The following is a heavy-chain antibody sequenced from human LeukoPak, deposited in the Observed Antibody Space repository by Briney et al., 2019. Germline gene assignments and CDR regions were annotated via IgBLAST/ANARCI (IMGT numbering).Heavy chain of an antibody. J-gene: IGHJ4*02. D-gene: IGHD6-6*01. CDR1: GFTLSTYA. V-gene: IGHV3-23*01. CDR2: INSNGDEI. Sequence: QSGGSLRLSCAASGFTLSTYAMTWVRQAPGEGLEWVSGINSNGDEIYYADSVRGRFTISRDNSNNALYLQMDSLRAEDTAVYYCANWIGSSSRDYWGQGTLVTVSS. CDR3: ANWIGSSSRDY.